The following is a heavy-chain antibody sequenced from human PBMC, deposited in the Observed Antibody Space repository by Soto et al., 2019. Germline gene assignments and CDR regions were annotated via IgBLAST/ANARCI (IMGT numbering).Heavy chain of an antibody. V-gene: IGHV3-11*04. CDR2: ISSSGSTR. Sequence: SLRLSRAASGFTFSDYYMSWMRQAPGKGLEWVSYISSSGSTRYYADSVKGRFTISRDNAKNSLYLQMNSLRAEDTAVYYCARAPYYYYHGMGVWGQGTTVTVSS. CDR3: ARAPYYYYHGMGV. CDR1: GFTFSDYY. J-gene: IGHJ6*02.